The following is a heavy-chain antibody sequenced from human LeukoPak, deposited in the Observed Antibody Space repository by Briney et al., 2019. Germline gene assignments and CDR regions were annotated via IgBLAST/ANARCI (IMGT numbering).Heavy chain of an antibody. CDR2: IYPGDSDT. D-gene: IGHD5-18*01. V-gene: IGHV5-51*01. J-gene: IGHJ4*02. Sequence: GESLKISCKGSGYSFTRHWTGWVRQMPGKGLEWMGIIYPGDSDTRYSPSFQGQVTISADKSITTAYLQWSSLKASDTAMYYCARHYGYSYGTLYLDYWGQGTLVTVSS. CDR1: GYSFTRHW. CDR3: ARHYGYSYGTLYLDY.